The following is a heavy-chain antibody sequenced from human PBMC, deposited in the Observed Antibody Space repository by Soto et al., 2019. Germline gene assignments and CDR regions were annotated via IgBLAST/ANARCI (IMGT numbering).Heavy chain of an antibody. CDR2: IYHSGNT. V-gene: IGHV4-30-2*01. D-gene: IGHD1-26*01. Sequence: QLQLQESGSGLVKPSQTLSLTCAVSGGSVTSGNYAWSWLRQPPGEGLEWIGYIYHSGNTYYNPSLRSRVTISLDRSKNQVSLMLNSVTAADTAVYYCARAGLSSRYYYFDYWGQGSLVTVSS. CDR3: ARAGLSSRYYYFDY. J-gene: IGHJ4*02. CDR1: GGSVTSGNYA.